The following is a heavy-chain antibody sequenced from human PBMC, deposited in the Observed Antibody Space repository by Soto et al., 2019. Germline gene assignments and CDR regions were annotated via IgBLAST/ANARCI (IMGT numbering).Heavy chain of an antibody. CDR1: GYTFTGYY. Sequence: QVQLVQSGAEVKKPGASVKVSCKASGYTFTGYYMHWVRQAPGQGLEWMGWINPNSGGTNYAQKFQGWVTMTRDTSISTAYMELGRLRSDDTAVYYCARDFGEYQLPPSKWDSWFDPWGQGTLVTVSS. CDR3: ARDFGEYQLPPSKWDSWFDP. D-gene: IGHD2-2*01. CDR2: INPNSGGT. V-gene: IGHV1-2*04. J-gene: IGHJ5*02.